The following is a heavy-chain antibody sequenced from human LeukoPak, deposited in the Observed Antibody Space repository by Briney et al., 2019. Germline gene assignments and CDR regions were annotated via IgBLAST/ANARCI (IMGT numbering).Heavy chain of an antibody. J-gene: IGHJ4*02. CDR1: GYTLTSYD. V-gene: IGHV1-8*01. Sequence: ASVKVSCKASGYTLTSYDINWVRQATGQGPEWMGWMNPNSGRTGYAQNFQGRITITRNTSISTAYMELSSLRSEDTAVYHCTRETSSRYFDYWGQGTLVTVSS. CDR3: TRETSSRYFDY. CDR2: MNPNSGRT.